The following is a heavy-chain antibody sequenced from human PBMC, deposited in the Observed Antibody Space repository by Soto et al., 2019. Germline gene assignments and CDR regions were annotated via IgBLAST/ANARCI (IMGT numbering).Heavy chain of an antibody. D-gene: IGHD3-10*01. CDR3: AVAMVREILIFESSGMHV. J-gene: IGHJ6*02. CDR1: GGTFNNYA. CDR2: LIPNFDTP. V-gene: IGHV1-69*01. Sequence: QVQLVQSGAEVKKPGSSVKVSCKTCGGTFNNYAISWVRQAPGQGLEWMGGLIPNFDTPNYAQKFQDRLTIIADESTSTVSMELRSLRSDDTAVYYCAVAMVREILIFESSGMHVWGQGTTVTVSS.